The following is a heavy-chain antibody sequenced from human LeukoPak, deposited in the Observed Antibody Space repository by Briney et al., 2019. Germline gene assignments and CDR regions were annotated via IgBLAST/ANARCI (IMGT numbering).Heavy chain of an antibody. CDR1: EGPFGGYY. V-gene: IGHV4-34*01. D-gene: IGHD2-21*02. Sequence: PSETLSLTCAVPEGPFGGYYWSWLRQSPGKGLEWNGEINHFGHTYYNETLKSRVAISVDTSKKQFSLKLTSVTAADMGIYYCAREGNVLVVTQKKKKPFDLWGQGTLVIVSS. J-gene: IGHJ4*02. CDR3: AREGNVLVVTQKKKKPFDL. CDR2: INHFGHT.